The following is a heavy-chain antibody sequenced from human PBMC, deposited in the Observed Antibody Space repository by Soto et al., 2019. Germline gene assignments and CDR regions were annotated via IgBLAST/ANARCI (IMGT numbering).Heavy chain of an antibody. V-gene: IGHV3-23*01. CDR3: AKISASSAYFPEY. CDR1: GFTFNIYA. J-gene: IGHJ4*02. CDR2: ISANGRST. Sequence: EVQLLESGGGLVQPGGPLRLSCAASGFTFNIYAMTWARQGPGRGLEWASAISANGRSTYYADPVKGRFTISRDDSRNTLYLQMNSLRAEDTAIYYCAKISASSAYFPEYWGQGTLVTVSS. D-gene: IGHD3-22*01.